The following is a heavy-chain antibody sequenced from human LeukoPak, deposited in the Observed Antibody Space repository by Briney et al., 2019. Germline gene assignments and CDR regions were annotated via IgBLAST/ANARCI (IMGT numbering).Heavy chain of an antibody. Sequence: SETLSLTCTVSGGSISSGSYYWSWIRQPAGKGLEWIGRIYTSGSTNYNPSLKSRVTISVDTSKNQFSLKLSSVTAADTAVYYCARVSVRAYFDYWGQGTLVTVSS. CDR1: GGSISSGSYY. CDR3: ARVSVRAYFDY. D-gene: IGHD3-10*01. J-gene: IGHJ4*02. CDR2: IYTSGST. V-gene: IGHV4-61*02.